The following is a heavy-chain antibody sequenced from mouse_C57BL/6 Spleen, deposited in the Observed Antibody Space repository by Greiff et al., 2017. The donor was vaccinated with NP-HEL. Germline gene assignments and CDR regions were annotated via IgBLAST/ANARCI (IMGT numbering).Heavy chain of an antibody. CDR2: IYPGDGDT. V-gene: IGHV1-82*01. CDR1: GYAFSSSW. D-gene: IGHD2-4*01. Sequence: QVQLQQSGPELVKPGASVKISCKASGYAFSSSWMNWVKQRPGKGLEWIGRIYPGDGDTNYNGKFKGKATLTADKSSSTAYMQLRSLTSEDAAVYFGASAPYDYEGFAYWGQGTLVTVSA. CDR3: ASAPYDYEGFAY. J-gene: IGHJ3*01.